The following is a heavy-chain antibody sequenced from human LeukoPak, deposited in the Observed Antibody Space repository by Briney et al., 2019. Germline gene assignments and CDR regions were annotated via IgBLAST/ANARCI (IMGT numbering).Heavy chain of an antibody. Sequence: PGGSLRLSCVVSGFTFRNYWMHWVRQVPGKGLVWVSRVNSDGSGTIYADSVKGRFTISRDNAKNTLFLQMNSLRAEDTALYYCAREPLQYSDSYYGLDVWGQGTTVTVSS. D-gene: IGHD3-9*01. J-gene: IGHJ6*02. CDR2: VNSDGSGT. V-gene: IGHV3-74*01. CDR1: GFTFRNYW. CDR3: AREPLQYSDSYYGLDV.